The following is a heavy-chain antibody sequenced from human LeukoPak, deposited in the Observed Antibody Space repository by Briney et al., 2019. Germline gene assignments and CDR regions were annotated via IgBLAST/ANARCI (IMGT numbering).Heavy chain of an antibody. CDR3: ARSPELSSIAAPSVGDHYYYYYMDV. D-gene: IGHD6-6*01. Sequence: SETLSLTCTVSGGSISSSSYYWGWIRQPPGKGLEWIGSIYYSGSTYYNPSLKSRVTISVDTSKNQFSLKLSSVTAADTAVYYCARSPELSSIAAPSVGDHYYYYYMDVWGKGTTVTVSS. J-gene: IGHJ6*03. V-gene: IGHV4-39*07. CDR2: IYYSGST. CDR1: GGSISSSSYY.